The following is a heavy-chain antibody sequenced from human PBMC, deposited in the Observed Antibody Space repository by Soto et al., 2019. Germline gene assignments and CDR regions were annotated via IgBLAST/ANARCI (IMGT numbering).Heavy chain of an antibody. D-gene: IGHD2-21*02. CDR1: GYSFTSYW. CDR3: ARPGAYCGGDCYYYYGMDV. Sequence: PGESLKISCKGSGYSFTSYWIGWVRQMPGKGLEWMGIIYPGDSDTRYSPSFQGQVTISADKSISTAYLQWSSLKASDTAMYYCARPGAYCGGDCYYYYGMDVWGKGTTVTVSS. CDR2: IYPGDSDT. V-gene: IGHV5-51*01. J-gene: IGHJ6*04.